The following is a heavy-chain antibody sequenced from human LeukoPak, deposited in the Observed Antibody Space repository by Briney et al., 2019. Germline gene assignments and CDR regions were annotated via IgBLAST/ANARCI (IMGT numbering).Heavy chain of an antibody. V-gene: IGHV3-48*03. CDR3: ARDRLGGDCSFDY. CDR2: ISSSGSTI. J-gene: IGHJ4*02. Sequence: GGSLRLSCAASGFTFSSYEMNWVRQAPGKGLERVSYISSSGSTIYYADSVKGRFTISRDNAKNSLYLQMNSLRAEDTAVYYCARDRLGGDCSFDYWGQGTLVTVSS. CDR1: GFTFSSYE. D-gene: IGHD2-21*02.